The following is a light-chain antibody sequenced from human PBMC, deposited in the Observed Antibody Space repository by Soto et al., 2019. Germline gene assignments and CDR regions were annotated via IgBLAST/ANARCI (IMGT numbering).Light chain of an antibody. J-gene: IGLJ1*01. CDR2: EVT. CDR1: SSDVGGFDY. V-gene: IGLV2-14*01. Sequence: QSALTQPASVSGSPGQSITISCTGTSSDVGGFDYVSWYQHLPGKAPKLIIYEVTNRPSGVSHRFSGSKSAYTASLTISGLHAEDEADYYCSSFTTTSTYVFGTGTKVTVL. CDR3: SSFTTTSTYV.